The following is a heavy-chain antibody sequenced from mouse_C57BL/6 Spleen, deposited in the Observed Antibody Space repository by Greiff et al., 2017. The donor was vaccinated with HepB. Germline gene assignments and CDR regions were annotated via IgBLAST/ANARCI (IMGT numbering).Heavy chain of an antibody. D-gene: IGHD1-1*01. Sequence: VMLVESGAELARPGASVKLSCKASGYTFTSYGISWVKQRTGQGLEWIGEIYPRSGNTYYNEKFKGKATLTADKSSSTAYMELRSLTSEDSAVYFCARVSGSRAMDYWGQGTSVTVSS. CDR1: GYTFTSYG. CDR2: IYPRSGNT. CDR3: ARVSGSRAMDY. J-gene: IGHJ4*01. V-gene: IGHV1-81*01.